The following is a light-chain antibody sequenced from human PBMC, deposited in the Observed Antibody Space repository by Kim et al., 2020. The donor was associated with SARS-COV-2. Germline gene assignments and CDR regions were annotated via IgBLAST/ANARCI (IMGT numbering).Light chain of an antibody. J-gene: IGLJ3*02. V-gene: IGLV3-9*01. CDR1: NIGSKN. CDR2: TYS. Sequence: VARGQTGKVTGGGNNIGSKNVHWYQVRPGQAPVVVIYTYSNRPSGIPERFSGSNSGNTATLTVSRAQAGDEADYYCQVWDSSSVVFGGGTQLTVL. CDR3: QVWDSSSVV.